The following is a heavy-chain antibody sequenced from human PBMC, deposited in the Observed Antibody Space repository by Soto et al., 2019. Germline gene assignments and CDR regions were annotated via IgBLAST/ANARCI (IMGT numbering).Heavy chain of an antibody. CDR2: INSDGSST. D-gene: IGHD5-18*01. CDR3: AKGGYSYGPDY. J-gene: IGHJ4*02. V-gene: IGHV3-74*01. CDR1: RFTFINYD. Sequence: GGSLRLSCAASRFTFINYDMSWVRQAPGKGLEWVSRINSDGSSTSYADSVKGRFTISRDNAKNTLYLQMNSLRAEDTAVYYCAKGGYSYGPDYWGQGTLVTVSS.